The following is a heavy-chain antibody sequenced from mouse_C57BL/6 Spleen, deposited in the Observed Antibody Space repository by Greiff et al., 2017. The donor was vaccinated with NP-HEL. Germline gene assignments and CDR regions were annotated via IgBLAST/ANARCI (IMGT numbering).Heavy chain of an antibody. CDR2: ISYDGSN. D-gene: IGHD1-1*01. V-gene: IGHV3-6*01. CDR3: ARDNYYGSSYGWYFDV. CDR1: GYSITSGYY. Sequence: EVKLVESGPGLVKPSQSLSLTCSVTGYSITSGYYWNWIRQFPGNKLEWMGYISYDGSNNYNPSLKNRISITRDTSKNQFFLKLNSVTTEDTATYYCARDNYYGSSYGWYFDVWGTGTTVTVSS. J-gene: IGHJ1*03.